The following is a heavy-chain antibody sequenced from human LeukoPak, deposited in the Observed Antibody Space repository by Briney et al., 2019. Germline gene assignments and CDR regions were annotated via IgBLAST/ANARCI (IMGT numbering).Heavy chain of an antibody. CDR3: ARVARYDYYYDSSGYYGY. Sequence: SVKVSCKASGGTFSSYAISWVRQAPGQGLEWMGGIILIFGTANYAQKFQGRVTITADESTSTAYMELSSLRSEDTAVYYCARVARYDYYYDSSGYYGYWGQGTLVTVSS. CDR1: GGTFSSYA. J-gene: IGHJ4*02. D-gene: IGHD3-22*01. V-gene: IGHV1-69*13. CDR2: IILIFGTA.